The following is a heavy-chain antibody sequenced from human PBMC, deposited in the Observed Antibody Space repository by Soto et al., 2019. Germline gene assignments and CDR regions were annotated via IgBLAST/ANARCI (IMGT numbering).Heavy chain of an antibody. CDR3: AKVQGFRSYYYDSSGYYCNAFDI. D-gene: IGHD3-22*01. Sequence: GGSLRLSCAASGFTFSSYAMSWVRQAPGKGLEWVSAISGSGGSTYYADSVKGRFTISRDNSKNTLYLQMNSLRAEDTAVYYCAKVQGFRSYYYDSSGYYCNAFDIWGQGTIVIVSS. CDR2: ISGSGGST. V-gene: IGHV3-23*01. CDR1: GFTFSSYA. J-gene: IGHJ3*02.